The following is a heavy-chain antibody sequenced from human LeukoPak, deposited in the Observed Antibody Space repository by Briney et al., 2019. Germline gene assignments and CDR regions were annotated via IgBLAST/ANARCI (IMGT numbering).Heavy chain of an antibody. CDR2: INPNSGDT. CDR3: ARDRGVDYCSGGSCSHYYYYMDV. J-gene: IGHJ6*03. D-gene: IGHD2-15*01. CDR1: GYTFTTSD. Sequence: ASVKVSCKASGYTFTTSDINWVRQAPGQGLEWMGWINPNSGDTNYAQKFQGRVTMTRDTSISTAYMELSRLRSDDTAVYYCARDRGVDYCSGGSCSHYYYYMDVWGKGTTVTISS. V-gene: IGHV1-2*02.